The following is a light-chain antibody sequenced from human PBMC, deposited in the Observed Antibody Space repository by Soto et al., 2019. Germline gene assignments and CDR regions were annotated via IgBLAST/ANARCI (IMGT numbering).Light chain of an antibody. J-gene: IGLJ1*01. CDR1: HKNVGGYDF. CDR2: EVN. Sequence: SCRAPPPSPAGSPWQSVTLSRPGNHKNVGGYDFVSWYQQHPGRAPKLIIVEVNKWPSGVPDRFSASKSGNTASLTVSGLQAEDEADYYCSSYAGDNTYVFGTGTKVTVL. V-gene: IGLV2-8*01. CDR3: SSYAGDNTYV.